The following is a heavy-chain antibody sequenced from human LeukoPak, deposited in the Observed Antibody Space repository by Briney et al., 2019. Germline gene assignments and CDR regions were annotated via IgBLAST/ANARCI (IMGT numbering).Heavy chain of an antibody. D-gene: IGHD1-7*01. CDR2: INPNTGAT. Sequence: ASVKVSCKASGYTFTGYYMHWVRQAPGQGLEWMGWINPNTGATNYAQKFHGRITMTRATSISTAYMDLTMPRSDDTAVYYCVQFELDYWGEGTLVTASS. V-gene: IGHV1-2*02. CDR1: GYTFTGYY. CDR3: VQFELDY. J-gene: IGHJ4*02.